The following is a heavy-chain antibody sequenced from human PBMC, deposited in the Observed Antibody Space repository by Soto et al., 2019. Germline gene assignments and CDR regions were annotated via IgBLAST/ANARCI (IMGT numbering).Heavy chain of an antibody. V-gene: IGHV1-18*01. CDR1: GYTFTNYG. D-gene: IGHD3-22*01. J-gene: IGHJ6*02. CDR2: ISAYNGNT. Sequence: QVHLVQSGAEVKKPGASVKVSCKASGYTFTNYGITWVRQAPGQGLEWMGWISAYNGNTNYAQKLQGRVTMTTDTSTSTAYMELRSLRSDDTAVYYCARVSVVITLCRPYYVMDVWGQGTTVTVSS. CDR3: ARVSVVITLCRPYYVMDV.